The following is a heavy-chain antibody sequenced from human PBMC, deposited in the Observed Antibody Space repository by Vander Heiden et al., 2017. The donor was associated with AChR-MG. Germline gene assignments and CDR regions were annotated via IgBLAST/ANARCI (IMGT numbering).Heavy chain of an antibody. J-gene: IGHJ3*02. D-gene: IGHD6-19*01. Sequence: QLQLQESGPGLVKPSETPSLTCTVAGGSISSSSYYWGWSRQPAGKGLEWIGSIYYSGSTYYSPSLKSRVTISVDTSKNQFSLKLSSVTAADTAVYYCARRIAVAGTPAFDIWGQGTMVTVSS. CDR2: IYYSGST. CDR3: ARRIAVAGTPAFDI. CDR1: GGSISSSSYY. V-gene: IGHV4-39*01.